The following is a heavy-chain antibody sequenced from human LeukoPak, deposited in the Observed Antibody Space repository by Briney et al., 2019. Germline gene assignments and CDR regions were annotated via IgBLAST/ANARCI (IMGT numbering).Heavy chain of an antibody. J-gene: IGHJ4*02. V-gene: IGHV4-34*01. D-gene: IGHD6-6*01. CDR3: AREGSSAAPSGFDY. CDR1: GGSFSGYY. CDR2: INHSGST. Sequence: SETLSLTCAVYGGSFSGYYWSWIRQPPGKGLEWIGEINHSGSTNYNPSLKSRVTISVDTSKNQFSLKLSSVTAADTAVYCCAREGSSAAPSGFDYWGQGTLVTVSS.